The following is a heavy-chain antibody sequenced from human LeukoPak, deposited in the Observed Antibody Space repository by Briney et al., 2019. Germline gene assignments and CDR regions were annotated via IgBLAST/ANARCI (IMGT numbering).Heavy chain of an antibody. CDR3: ARKHRNEGATVDH. Sequence: GGSLRLSCAASGFTFGSYYMHWVRQAPGKGLVWVSRINRDGSTTNYADSAKGRFTISRDNAKNTLYLQMNSLRAEDTAVYYCARKHRNEGATVDHWGQGTLVTVSS. J-gene: IGHJ4*02. D-gene: IGHD1-26*01. CDR2: INRDGSTT. V-gene: IGHV3-74*01. CDR1: GFTFGSYY.